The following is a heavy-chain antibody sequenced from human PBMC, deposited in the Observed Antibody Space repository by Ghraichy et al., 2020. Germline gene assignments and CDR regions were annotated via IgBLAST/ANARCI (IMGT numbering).Heavy chain of an antibody. Sequence: GGSLRLSCAASGFTFDDYAMHWVRQAPGKGLEWVSLISWDGGSTYYADSVKGRFTISRDNSKNSLYLQMNSLRAEDTALYYCAKDISSGWYGGMDVWGQGTTVTVSS. V-gene: IGHV3-43D*03. CDR2: ISWDGGST. CDR1: GFTFDDYA. CDR3: AKDISSGWYGGMDV. D-gene: IGHD6-19*01. J-gene: IGHJ6*02.